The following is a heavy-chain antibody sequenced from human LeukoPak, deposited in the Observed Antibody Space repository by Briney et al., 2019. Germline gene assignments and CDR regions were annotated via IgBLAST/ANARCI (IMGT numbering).Heavy chain of an antibody. CDR2: ISYDGSNK. D-gene: IGHD6-13*01. V-gene: IGHV3-30*03. J-gene: IGHJ1*01. Sequence: PGGSLRLSCAASGFTFSSYGMHWVRQAPGKGLEWVAVISYDGSNKYYADSVKGRFTISRDNSKNTLYLQMNSLRAEDTAVYFCAGETGIAAAEGHFHHWGQGTLVTVSS. CDR3: AGETGIAAAEGHFHH. CDR1: GFTFSSYG.